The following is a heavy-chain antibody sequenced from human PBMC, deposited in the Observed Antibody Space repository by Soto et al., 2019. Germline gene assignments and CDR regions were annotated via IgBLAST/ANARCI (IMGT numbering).Heavy chain of an antibody. CDR1: GFIFNTYS. CDR3: ARTLSWRRGPFDS. CDR2: ISGSSQTI. J-gene: IGHJ4*02. Sequence: GGSLRLSCAASGFIFNTYSMNWVRQAPGKGLEWVSYISGSSQTIFYADSVRGRFTISRDNANNLTYLQMVSLRDEDTAVYYCARTLSWRRGPFDSWGQGTLVTVSS. D-gene: IGHD2-15*01. V-gene: IGHV3-48*02.